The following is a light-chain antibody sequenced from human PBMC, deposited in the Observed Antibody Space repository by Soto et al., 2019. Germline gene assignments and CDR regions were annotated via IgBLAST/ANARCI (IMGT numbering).Light chain of an antibody. CDR1: QTISSSY. Sequence: EIVLTQSPHTLSLSPGERASLSCRTNQTISSSYFAWYQQKPGQSPRLLVYAASIRAPGIPDRFSGSGSGADFTLTISRLEPADFAVYYCQHYDGSLTFGGGTRVEIK. J-gene: IGKJ4*01. V-gene: IGKV3-20*01. CDR3: QHYDGSLT. CDR2: AAS.